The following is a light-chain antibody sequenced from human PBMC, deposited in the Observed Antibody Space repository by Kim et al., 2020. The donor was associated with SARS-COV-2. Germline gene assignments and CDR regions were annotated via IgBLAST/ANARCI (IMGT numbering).Light chain of an antibody. J-gene: IGKJ2*01. CDR3: QQANSFPFT. Sequence: ASVVDRDSTTCRASQSISSWLAWYQQKPGKAPNLMIYSASHMQRGVPSRFSSSGSGTAFTLSINGLQPEEFATYYCQQANSFPFTFGQGTKLEI. CDR1: QSISSW. V-gene: IGKV1-12*01. CDR2: SAS.